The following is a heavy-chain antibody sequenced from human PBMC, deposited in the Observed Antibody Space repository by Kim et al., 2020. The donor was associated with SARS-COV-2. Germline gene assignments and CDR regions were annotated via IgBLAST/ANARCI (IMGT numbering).Heavy chain of an antibody. V-gene: IGHV3-33*01. D-gene: IGHD3-9*01. CDR2: IWYDGSNK. Sequence: GGSLRLSCAASGFTFSSYGMHWVRQAPGKGLEWVAVIWYDGSNKYYADSVKGRFTISRDNSKNTLYLQMNSLRAEDTAVYYCARWSILTGYLNAHFDYWGQGTLVPVSS. CDR1: GFTFSSYG. J-gene: IGHJ4*02. CDR3: ARWSILTGYLNAHFDY.